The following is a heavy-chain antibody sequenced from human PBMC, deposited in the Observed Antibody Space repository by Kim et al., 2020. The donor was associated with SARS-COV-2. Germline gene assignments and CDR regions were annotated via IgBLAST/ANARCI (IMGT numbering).Heavy chain of an antibody. Sequence: YYADSVKGRFTISRDNSKNTLYLQMNGLRAEDTAVYYCAGDRPTAGGTTYWGQGTLVTVSS. D-gene: IGHD6-13*01. V-gene: IGHV3-66*01. CDR3: AGDRPTAGGTTY. J-gene: IGHJ4*02.